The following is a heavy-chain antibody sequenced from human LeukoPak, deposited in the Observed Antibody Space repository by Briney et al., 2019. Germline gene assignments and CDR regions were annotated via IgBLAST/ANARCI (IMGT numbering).Heavy chain of an antibody. J-gene: IGHJ4*02. V-gene: IGHV3-23*01. CDR3: AKGPWSTKAVAVV. D-gene: IGHD6-19*01. CDR2: ISGSGGST. Sequence: GRSLRLSCAASGFTLDDYAMHWVRQAPGKGLEWVSAISGSGGSTYYADSVKGRFTISRDNSKNTLYLQMNSLRAEDTAVYYCAKGPWSTKAVAVVWGQGTLVTASS. CDR1: GFTLDDYA.